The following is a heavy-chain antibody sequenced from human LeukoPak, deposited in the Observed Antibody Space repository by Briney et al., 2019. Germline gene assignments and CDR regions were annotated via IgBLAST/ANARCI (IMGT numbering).Heavy chain of an antibody. D-gene: IGHD3-9*01. CDR2: IYYSGST. CDR1: GGSISSHY. CDR3: VRRVRYFGQNDY. J-gene: IGHJ4*02. V-gene: IGHV4-59*08. Sequence: PSETLSLTCTVSGGSISSHYWSWIRQPPGKGLEWIGYIYYSGSTNYNPSLKSRVTMSVDTSKNQISLKLSSVTAADSAVYYCVRRVRYFGQNDYWGQGTLVTVS.